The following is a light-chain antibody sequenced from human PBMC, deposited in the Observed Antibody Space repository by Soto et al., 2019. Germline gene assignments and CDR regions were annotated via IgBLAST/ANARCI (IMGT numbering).Light chain of an antibody. Sequence: QSVLTQPPSVSATPGQKVTISCSGGTSNIGNNFVSWFQRLPGAAPKLLIFDNDERPSGIPDRFSGSKSGTSATLDITGLQAGDEAEYYCATWANLLSAGVFGGGTKLTVL. V-gene: IGLV1-51*01. CDR2: DND. CDR3: ATWANLLSAGV. J-gene: IGLJ2*01. CDR1: TSNIGNNF.